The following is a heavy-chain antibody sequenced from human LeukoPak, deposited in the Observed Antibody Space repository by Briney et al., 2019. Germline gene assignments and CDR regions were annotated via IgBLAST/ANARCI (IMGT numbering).Heavy chain of an antibody. CDR3: ARARTLYGSGSYTDY. CDR1: GGSFSGYY. D-gene: IGHD3-10*01. V-gene: IGHV4-34*01. Sequence: SETLSLTCAVYGGSFSGYYWSWIRQPPGKGLEWIGEINHSGSTNYNPSLKSRVTISVDTSKNQFSLKLSSVTAADTAVYYCARARTLYGSGSYTDYWGQGTLVTVSS. CDR2: INHSGST. J-gene: IGHJ4*02.